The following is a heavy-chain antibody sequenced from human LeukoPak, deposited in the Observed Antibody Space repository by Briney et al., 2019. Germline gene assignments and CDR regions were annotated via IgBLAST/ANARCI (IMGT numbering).Heavy chain of an antibody. CDR3: ARGRGQWGSSWSTYYYYGMDV. V-gene: IGHV4-30-2*01. D-gene: IGHD6-13*01. Sequence: PSQTLSLTCAVSGGSISSGGYSWSWIRQPPGKGLEWIGYIYHSGSTYYNPSLKSRVTISEDRSKNQFSLKLSSVTAADTAVYYCARGRGQWGSSWSTYYYYGMDVWGKGTTVTVSS. J-gene: IGHJ6*04. CDR1: GGSISSGGYS. CDR2: IYHSGST.